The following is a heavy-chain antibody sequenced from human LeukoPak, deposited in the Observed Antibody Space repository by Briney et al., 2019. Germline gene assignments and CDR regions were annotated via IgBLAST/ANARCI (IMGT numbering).Heavy chain of an antibody. Sequence: GASVKVSCKASGYTFTGYYIHWVRQAPGQGLEWMGWINPNSGGTNYAQKFQGRVTMTRDTSISTAYMELSRLRSDDTAVYYCARTGGVVPANSFDYWGQGTLVTVSS. CDR2: INPNSGGT. D-gene: IGHD2-2*01. CDR1: GYTFTGYY. J-gene: IGHJ4*02. V-gene: IGHV1-2*02. CDR3: ARTGGVVPANSFDY.